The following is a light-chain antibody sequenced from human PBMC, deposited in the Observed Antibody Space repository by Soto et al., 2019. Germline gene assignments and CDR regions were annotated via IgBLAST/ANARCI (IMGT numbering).Light chain of an antibody. Sequence: DIQMTQSPSTLSASVGDRVTITCRASQSMSTWLAWYQQKPGKAPNLLIYDASSLKSRVPSRFSGSVSGTEFTLTINSLQPGDFATYYCQQYDNYPLTFGGGTKVEIK. J-gene: IGKJ4*01. CDR1: QSMSTW. V-gene: IGKV1-5*01. CDR2: DAS. CDR3: QQYDNYPLT.